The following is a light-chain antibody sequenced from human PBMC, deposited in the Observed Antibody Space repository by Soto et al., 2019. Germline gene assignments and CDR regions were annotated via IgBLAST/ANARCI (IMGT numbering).Light chain of an antibody. CDR3: QQFSSYPLT. V-gene: IGKV3-20*01. Sequence: EFVLTQSPGTLSLSPGERATLSCRASQTVRNNYLAWYQQKPGQAPRLLIYDASSRATGIPDRFSGSGSGTDFTLTINRLEPEDFAVYYCQQFSSYPLTFGGGTKVDIK. CDR1: QTVRNNY. CDR2: DAS. J-gene: IGKJ4*01.